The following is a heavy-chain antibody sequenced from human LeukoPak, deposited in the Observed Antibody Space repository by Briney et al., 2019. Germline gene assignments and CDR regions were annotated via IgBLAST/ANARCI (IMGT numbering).Heavy chain of an antibody. CDR3: ARVAVRGVTPYYYYYYYMDV. J-gene: IGHJ6*03. Sequence: SETLSLTCAVSGGSLSTTSWWVWLRQPPGKGLEWIGEVYHSGGGNRNYNPSLKSRVTMSVDTSKNQFSLKLSSVTAADTAVYYCARVAVRGVTPYYYYYYYMDVWGKGTTVTISS. CDR2: VYHSGGGNR. D-gene: IGHD3-10*01. V-gene: IGHV4-4*02. CDR1: GGSLSTTSW.